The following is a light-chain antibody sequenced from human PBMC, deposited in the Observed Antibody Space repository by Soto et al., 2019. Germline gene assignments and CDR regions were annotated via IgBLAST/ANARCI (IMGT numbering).Light chain of an antibody. J-gene: IGKJ4*01. CDR2: GAS. Sequence: DIVMTQSPATLSVSPGERATLSCRASQSVSSNLAWYQQKPGQAPRLLIYGASTRPTGIPPRFSGSGSGTAFTLTISSLQSEDFAVYYCQQYNDWPPLTFGGGTKVEIK. V-gene: IGKV3-15*01. CDR3: QQYNDWPPLT. CDR1: QSVSSN.